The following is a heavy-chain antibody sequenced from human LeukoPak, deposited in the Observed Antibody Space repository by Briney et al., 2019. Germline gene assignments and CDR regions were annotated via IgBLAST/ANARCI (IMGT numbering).Heavy chain of an antibody. V-gene: IGHV1-69*04. CDR3: ARVPGIAVAGVNYYYGMDV. D-gene: IGHD6-19*01. J-gene: IGHJ6*02. CDR1: GGTFSSYA. Sequence: GASVKVSCKASGGTFSSYAISWVRQAPGQGLEWMGRIIPILGIANYAQKFQGRVTITADKSTSTAYMELRSLRSDDTAVYYCARVPGIAVAGVNYYYGMDVWGQGTTVTVSS. CDR2: IIPILGIA.